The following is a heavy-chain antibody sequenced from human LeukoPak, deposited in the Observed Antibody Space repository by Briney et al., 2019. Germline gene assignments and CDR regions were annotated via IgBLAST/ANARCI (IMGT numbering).Heavy chain of an antibody. CDR2: ISAYNGNT. CDR1: GYTFTSYV. V-gene: IGHV1-18*01. CDR3: ARGSGVLSYYYYGMDV. Sequence: ASVKVSCKASGYTFTSYVISWVRQAPGQGLEWMGWISAYNGNTNYAQKLQGRVTMTTDTSTSTAYMELSSLRSEDTAVYYCARGSGVLSYYYYGMDVWGQGTTVTVSS. D-gene: IGHD7-27*01. J-gene: IGHJ6*02.